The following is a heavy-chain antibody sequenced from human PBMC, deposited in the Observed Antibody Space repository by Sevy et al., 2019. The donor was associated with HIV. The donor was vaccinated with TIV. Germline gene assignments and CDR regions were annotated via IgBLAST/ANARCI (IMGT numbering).Heavy chain of an antibody. CDR2: ITDGGGDT. CDR3: SKGSTASRPYSLDY. V-gene: IGHV3-23*01. D-gene: IGHD2-21*02. J-gene: IGHJ4*02. Sequence: GGSLRLSCAASGFSFSNYAMGWVRQTPGKGLEWFSAITDGGGDTYHADSVKGRFTISGDNSKNVLFLQMNSLRADDTALYYCSKGSTASRPYSLDYWGQGTLVTVSS. CDR1: GFSFSNYA.